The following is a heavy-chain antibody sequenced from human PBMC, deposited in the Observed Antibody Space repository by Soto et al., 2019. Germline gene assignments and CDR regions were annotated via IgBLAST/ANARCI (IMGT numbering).Heavy chain of an antibody. CDR3: AKVYGSGYDTDPDAFDI. CDR1: GFTFSSYA. Sequence: GGSLRLSCAASGFTFSSYAMSWVRQAPGKGLEWVSAISGSGGSTYYADSVKGRFTISRDNSKNTLYLQMNSLRAEDTAVYYCAKVYGSGYDTDPDAFDIWGQGTMVTVSS. V-gene: IGHV3-23*01. CDR2: ISGSGGST. J-gene: IGHJ3*02. D-gene: IGHD5-12*01.